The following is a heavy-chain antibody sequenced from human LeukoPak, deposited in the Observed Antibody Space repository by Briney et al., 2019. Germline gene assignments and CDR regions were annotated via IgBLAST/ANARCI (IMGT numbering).Heavy chain of an antibody. V-gene: IGHV1-8*01. CDR1: GYIFTSYD. J-gene: IGHJ4*02. CDR2: MNPNSGNT. CDR3: ARVEFSSGYSHIY. D-gene: IGHD3-22*01. Sequence: ASVKVSCKASGYIFTSYDINWARQATGQGLEWMGWMNPNSGNTGYAQKFQGRVAMTRSTLISTAYMELNSLRSEDTAVYYCARVEFSSGYSHIYWGQGTLVTVSS.